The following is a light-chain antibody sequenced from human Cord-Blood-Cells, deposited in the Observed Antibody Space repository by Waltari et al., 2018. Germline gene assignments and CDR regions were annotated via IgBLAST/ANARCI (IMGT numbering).Light chain of an antibody. V-gene: IGKV2-28*01. CDR3: MQALQTPIT. CDR2: LGS. J-gene: IGKJ5*01. Sequence: DIVMTKSPLSLPVTPGEPASISCRSSQSLLHSNGYNYLDWYLQKPGQSPQLLIFLGSNRASGVPDRFSGSGSGTDFTLKISRVEAEDVGVYYCMQALQTPITCGQGTRLEIK. CDR1: QSLLHSNGYNY.